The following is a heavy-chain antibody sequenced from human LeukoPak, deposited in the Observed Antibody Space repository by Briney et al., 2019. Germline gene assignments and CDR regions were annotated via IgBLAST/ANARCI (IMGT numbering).Heavy chain of an antibody. D-gene: IGHD2-21*01. CDR3: ARSLWPEDY. V-gene: IGHV3-7*01. CDR1: GFTFSSYW. CDR2: IEKDGSDK. Sequence: PGGSLRLSCAASGFTFSSYWMSWVRQAPGKGLEWVANIEKDGSDKYYVDSVKGRFTISRDNAKDLVYLQMDSLRAEDSAVYYCARSLWPEDYWGQGTLVTVSS. J-gene: IGHJ4*02.